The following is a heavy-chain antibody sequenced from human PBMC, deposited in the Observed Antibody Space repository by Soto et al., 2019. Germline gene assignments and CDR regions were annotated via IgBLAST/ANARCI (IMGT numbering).Heavy chain of an antibody. CDR3: ASRATLRYFDWFDY. CDR2: IIPIFGTA. Sequence: SVKVSCKASGGTFSSYAISWVRQAPGQGLEWMGGIIPIFGTANYAQKFQGRVTITADESTSTAYMELSSLRSEDTAVYYCASRATLRYFDWFDYWGQGTLVTVSS. V-gene: IGHV1-69*13. J-gene: IGHJ4*02. D-gene: IGHD3-9*01. CDR1: GGTFSSYA.